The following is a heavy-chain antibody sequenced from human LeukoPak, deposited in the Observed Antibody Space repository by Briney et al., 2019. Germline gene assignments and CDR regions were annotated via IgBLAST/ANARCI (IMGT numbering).Heavy chain of an antibody. V-gene: IGHV3-7*03. J-gene: IGHJ4*02. CDR2: IKQDGSEK. D-gene: IGHD3-9*01. CDR3: ATTYYDILTGYSLDY. Sequence: GALRLSCAASGFTFSSYWMSWVRQAPGKGLEWVANIKQDGSEKYYVDSVKGRFTISRDNAKNSLYLQMNSLRAEDTAVYYCATTYYDILTGYSLDYWGQGTLVTVSS. CDR1: GFTFSSYW.